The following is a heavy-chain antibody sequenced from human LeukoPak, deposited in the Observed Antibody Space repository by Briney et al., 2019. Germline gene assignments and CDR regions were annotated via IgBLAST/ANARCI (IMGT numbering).Heavy chain of an antibody. CDR2: ISGSDGST. J-gene: IGHJ4*02. Sequence: GGSLRLSCAASGFTFSSYAMSWVRQAPGKGLEWVSAISGSDGSTYYADSVKGRFTISRDNSKNTLYLQMNSLRAEDTAVYYCAKNVRSSGWYVRTPYFDYWGQGTLVTVSS. CDR1: GFTFSSYA. D-gene: IGHD6-19*01. CDR3: AKNVRSSGWYVRTPYFDY. V-gene: IGHV3-23*01.